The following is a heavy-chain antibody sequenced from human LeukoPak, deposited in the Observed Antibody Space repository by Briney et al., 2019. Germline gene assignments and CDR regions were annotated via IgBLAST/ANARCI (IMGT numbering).Heavy chain of an antibody. CDR2: IKQDGSET. Sequence: QPGGSLRLSCGASGFTFSSSWMSWVRQLPGKGLEWVANIKQDGSETYYVDSVKGRFTISRDNAKNSLYLQMNSLRAEDTAVYYCVRSLGVVKSLLHVWGQGTMVTVSS. J-gene: IGHJ3*01. D-gene: IGHD3-3*01. CDR1: GFTFSSSW. V-gene: IGHV3-7*01. CDR3: VRSLGVVKSLLHV.